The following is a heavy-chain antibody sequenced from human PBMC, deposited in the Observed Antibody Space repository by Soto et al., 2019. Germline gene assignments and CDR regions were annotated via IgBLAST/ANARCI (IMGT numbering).Heavy chain of an antibody. J-gene: IGHJ6*03. V-gene: IGHV1-3*01. CDR1: GYTFPSYA. CDR2: INAGNGNT. Sequence: ASVKVSCKASGYTFPSYAMHWVRQAPGQRLEWMGWINAGNGNTKYSQKFQGRVTITRDTSASTAYMELSSLRFEDTAVYYCAKSGMVRGVTDYYYYYMDVWGKGTTVTVSS. D-gene: IGHD3-10*01. CDR3: AKSGMVRGVTDYYYYYMDV.